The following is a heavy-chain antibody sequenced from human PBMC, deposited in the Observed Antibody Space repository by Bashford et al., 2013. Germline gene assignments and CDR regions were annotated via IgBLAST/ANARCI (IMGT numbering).Heavy chain of an antibody. D-gene: IGHD3-16*01. CDR2: INHSGST. CDR3: ARHVPLMISHAGWFDP. Sequence: SETLSLTCAVYGGSFSGYYWSWIRQPPGKGLEWIGEINHSGSTNYNPSLKSRVTISVDTSKNQFSLKLSSVTAADTAVYYCARHVPLMISHAGWFDPWGQGTLVTVSS. V-gene: IGHV4-34*01. J-gene: IGHJ5*02. CDR1: GGSFSGYY.